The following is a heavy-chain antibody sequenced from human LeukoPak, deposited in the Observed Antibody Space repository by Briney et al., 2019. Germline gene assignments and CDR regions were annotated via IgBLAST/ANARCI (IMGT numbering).Heavy chain of an antibody. V-gene: IGHV3-21*01. CDR3: ARDEGGSSWYRGSDFDY. CDR1: GFTFSFYS. CDR2: ISSSSSYI. D-gene: IGHD6-13*01. J-gene: IGHJ4*02. Sequence: GGSLRLSCAASGFTFSFYSMNWVRQAPGKGLEWVSSISSSSSYIYYADSVKGRFTISRDNAKNSLYLQMSSLRAEDTAVYYCARDEGGSSWYRGSDFDYWGQGTLVTVSS.